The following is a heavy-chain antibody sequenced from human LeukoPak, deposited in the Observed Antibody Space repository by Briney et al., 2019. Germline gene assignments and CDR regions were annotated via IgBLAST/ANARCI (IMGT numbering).Heavy chain of an antibody. Sequence: GGSLSLSCAASGFTFSNAWMSWVRQAPGKGLEWVGRIKSKTDGGTTDYAAPVKGRFTISRDDSKNTLYLQMNSLKTEDTAVYYCTTVGVSEWELPSFKYFQHWGQGTLVTVSS. V-gene: IGHV3-15*01. CDR3: TTVGVSEWELPSFKYFQH. CDR1: GFTFSNAW. D-gene: IGHD1-26*01. J-gene: IGHJ1*01. CDR2: IKSKTDGGTT.